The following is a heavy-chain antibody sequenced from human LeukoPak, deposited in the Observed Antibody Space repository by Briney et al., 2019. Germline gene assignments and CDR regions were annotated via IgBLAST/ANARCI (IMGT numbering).Heavy chain of an antibody. CDR1: GFTFSSYW. J-gene: IGHJ4*02. CDR3: AKGPGFYFDY. CDR2: IKQDGSEK. Sequence: GGSLRLSCAASGFTFSSYWMSWVRQAPGKGLEWVANIKQDGSEKYYADSVKGRFTISRDNSKNTLYLQMNSLRAEDTAVYYCAKGPGFYFDYWGQGTLVTVSS. V-gene: IGHV3-7*01.